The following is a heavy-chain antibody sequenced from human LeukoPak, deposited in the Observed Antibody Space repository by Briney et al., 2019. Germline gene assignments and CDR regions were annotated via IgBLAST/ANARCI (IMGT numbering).Heavy chain of an antibody. CDR3: ARERLSRAADAFDI. CDR1: GYTFTDYY. Sequence: ASVKVSCKASGYTFTDYYMHWVRQAPGQGLEWMGIVNPSGGFTDYAQKFRGRVTMTRDTSTRTVYMELSSLRSEDTAVYYCARERLSRAADAFDIWGQGTMVTVSS. D-gene: IGHD6-25*01. J-gene: IGHJ3*02. CDR2: VNPSGGFT. V-gene: IGHV1-46*01.